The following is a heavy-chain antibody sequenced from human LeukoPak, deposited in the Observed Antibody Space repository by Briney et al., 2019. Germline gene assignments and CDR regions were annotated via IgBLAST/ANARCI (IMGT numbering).Heavy chain of an antibody. CDR2: IIPIFGTA. V-gene: IGHV1-69*05. CDR3: ARDQKGAILGAFDI. J-gene: IGHJ3*02. CDR1: GYTFSNYG. D-gene: IGHD3-3*01. Sequence: SVKVSCKTSGYTFSNYGVSWVRQAPGQGLEWMGGIIPIFGTANYAQKFQGRVTITTDESTSTAYMELSSLRSEDTAVYYCARDQKGAILGAFDIWGQGTMVTVSS.